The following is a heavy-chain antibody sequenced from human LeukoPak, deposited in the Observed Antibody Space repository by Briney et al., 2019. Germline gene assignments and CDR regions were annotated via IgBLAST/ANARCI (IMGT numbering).Heavy chain of an antibody. CDR1: GFTFSSYA. J-gene: IGHJ4*02. CDR3: AEDLGDGYKGVY. Sequence: GGSLRLSCAASGFTFSSYAMHWVRQAPGKGLEWVAVISYDGSNKYYADSVKGRFTISRDNSKNTLYLQMNSLRAEDTAVYYCAEDLGDGYKGVYWGQGTLATASS. D-gene: IGHD5-24*01. V-gene: IGHV3-30*04. CDR2: ISYDGSNK.